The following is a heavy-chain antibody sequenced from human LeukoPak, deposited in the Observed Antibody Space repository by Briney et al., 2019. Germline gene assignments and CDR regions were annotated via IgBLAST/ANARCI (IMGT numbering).Heavy chain of an antibody. D-gene: IGHD1-1*01. V-gene: IGHV3-74*01. CDR2: IANDGSGT. CDR3: ARDVQLSLDP. CDR1: GFTFSRYW. Sequence: GGSLRLSCAASGFTFSRYWMHCVRQAPEKGLVYGSRIANDGSGTNYADSVKGRFTISRDTAKNTLYLQMCSLTVDDTAVYYCARDVQLSLDPWGEGTLVTASS. J-gene: IGHJ5*02.